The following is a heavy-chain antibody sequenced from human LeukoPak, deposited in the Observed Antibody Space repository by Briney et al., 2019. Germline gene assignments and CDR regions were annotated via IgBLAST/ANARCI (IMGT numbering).Heavy chain of an antibody. CDR3: ARAGAVRWYFDF. V-gene: IGHV3-7*03. CDR2: MNQDGSEE. Sequence: GGSLRLSCAVSGFTFSSSWMTWVRQAPEKGLEWVANMNQDGSEEYYVDSVKGRFTLSRDNAKNSLYLHMSSLRAEDTAVYYCARAGAVRWYFDFWGRGTLVTVSS. CDR1: GFTFSSSW. J-gene: IGHJ2*01. D-gene: IGHD3-10*01.